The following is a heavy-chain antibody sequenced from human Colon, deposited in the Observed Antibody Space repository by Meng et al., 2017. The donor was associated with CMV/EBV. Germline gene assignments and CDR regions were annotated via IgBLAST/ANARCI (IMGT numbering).Heavy chain of an antibody. CDR1: GYTFTNFG. J-gene: IGHJ4*02. CDR3: ARELARGGY. CDR2: ISPYNGDT. V-gene: IGHV1-18*01. Sequence: QVQLVQSGAEVKKPGASVKVSCKTSGYTFTNFGISWVRQAPGQGLEWMAYISPYNGDTNYAQRFQGRVALTTDTSTSTVYMELVSLTSDDTAMYYCARELARGGYWGQGTLVTVSS.